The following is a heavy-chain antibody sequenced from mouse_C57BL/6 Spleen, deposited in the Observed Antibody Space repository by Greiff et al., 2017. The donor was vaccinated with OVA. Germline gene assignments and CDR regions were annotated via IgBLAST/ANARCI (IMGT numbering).Heavy chain of an antibody. CDR3: TRMVARGAMDY. J-gene: IGHJ4*01. CDR1: GYTFTDYE. V-gene: IGHV1-15*01. Sequence: VQLVESGAELVRPGASVTLSCKASGYTFTDYEMHWVKQTPVHGLEWIGAIDPETGGTAYNQKFKGKAILTADKSSSTAYMELRSLTSEDSAVYYCTRMVARGAMDYWGQGTSVTVSS. CDR2: IDPETGGT. D-gene: IGHD1-3*01.